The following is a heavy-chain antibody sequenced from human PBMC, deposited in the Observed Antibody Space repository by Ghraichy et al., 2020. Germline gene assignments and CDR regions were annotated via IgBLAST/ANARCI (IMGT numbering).Heavy chain of an antibody. V-gene: IGHV3-74*01. Sequence: GSLRLSCAASGFTFSPYWMHWVRQAPGKGLVWVSRIYGDGSSTTYADSVKGRFTISRDNAKNTLYLQMNSLRAEDTAVYYCARDKTYGMDLWGQGTTVTVSS. CDR2: IYGDGSST. CDR3: ARDKTYGMDL. J-gene: IGHJ6*02. CDR1: GFTFSPYW.